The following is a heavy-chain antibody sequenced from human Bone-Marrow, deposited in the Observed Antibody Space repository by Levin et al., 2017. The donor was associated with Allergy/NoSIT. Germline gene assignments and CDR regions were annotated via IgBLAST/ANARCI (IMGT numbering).Heavy chain of an antibody. CDR1: GFSFTSFGTFSSFG. CDR2: ISHDGTAK. Sequence: PGGSLRLSCAASGFSFTSFGTFSSFGIHWVRQAPGKGLEWVAVISHDGTAKHYLESLKGRFEISRDNSKNTMYLQMNSLRAEDTAMYYCVRDGPVDTAFDNWGQGTLVTVSS. D-gene: IGHD5-18*01. J-gene: IGHJ4*02. V-gene: IGHV3-30*03. CDR3: VRDGPVDTAFDN.